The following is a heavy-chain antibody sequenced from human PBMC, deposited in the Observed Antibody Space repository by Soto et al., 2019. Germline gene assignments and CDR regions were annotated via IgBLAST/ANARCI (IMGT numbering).Heavy chain of an antibody. CDR1: GYTFTSYG. V-gene: IGHV1-18*01. CDR2: ISAYNGNT. J-gene: IGHJ5*02. CDR3: ARDLTPEVVXH. Sequence: ASVKVSCKASGYTFTSYGISWVRQAPGQGLEWMGWISAYNGNTKYAQKLQGRVTMTTDTSTSTAYMELRSLRSDDTAGYYCARDLTPEVVXHWGQGTLVTVSS. D-gene: IGHD3-22*01.